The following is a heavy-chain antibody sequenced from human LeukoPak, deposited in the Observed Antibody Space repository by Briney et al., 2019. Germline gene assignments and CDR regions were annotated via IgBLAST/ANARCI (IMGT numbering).Heavy chain of an antibody. J-gene: IGHJ4*02. CDR1: GGSISSGGYY. CDR3: ARSGTVVQWRFIDY. Sequence: SETLSLTCSVSGGSISSGGYYWSWIRQLPGKGLEWIGYISYSGSTYYSPSLKSRVTISVDTSKTQFSLKLSSVTAADTAVYYCARSGTVVQWRFIDYWGQGTLVTVSS. CDR2: ISYSGST. D-gene: IGHD6-19*01. V-gene: IGHV4-31*03.